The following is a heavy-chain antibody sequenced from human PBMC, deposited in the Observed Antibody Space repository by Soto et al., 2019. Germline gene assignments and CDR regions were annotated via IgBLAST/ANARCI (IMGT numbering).Heavy chain of an antibody. D-gene: IGHD2-8*01. Sequence: EVQLLASGGGSVQPGGSLRLSCAASGFTFSSYAMSWVRQAPGPGLGWVSAISGSGGGTYYADSVKGRFTISRDNSKNTLYLHINSMRAEDTAVYYCAKEERCAPYDYWGQGTRVTVSS. CDR1: GFTFSSYA. J-gene: IGHJ4*02. CDR3: AKEERCAPYDY. V-gene: IGHV3-23*01. CDR2: ISGSGGGT.